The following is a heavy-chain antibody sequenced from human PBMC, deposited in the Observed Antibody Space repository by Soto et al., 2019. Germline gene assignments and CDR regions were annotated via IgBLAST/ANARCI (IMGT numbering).Heavy chain of an antibody. CDR3: ARVYRYDPYDFWSGYSPDYYYYGMDV. V-gene: IGHV1-69*01. Sequence: QVQLVQSGAEVKKPGSSVKVSCKASGGTFSSYAISWVRQAPGQGLEWMGGIIPIFGTANYAQKFQGRVTITADESTSTAYMELSSLRSEDTAVYYCARVYRYDPYDFWSGYSPDYYYYGMDVWGQGTTVTVSS. CDR2: IIPIFGTA. CDR1: GGTFSSYA. J-gene: IGHJ6*02. D-gene: IGHD3-3*01.